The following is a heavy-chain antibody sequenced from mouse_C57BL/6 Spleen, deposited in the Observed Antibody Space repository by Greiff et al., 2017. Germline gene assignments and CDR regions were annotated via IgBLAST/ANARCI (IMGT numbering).Heavy chain of an antibody. CDR3: ARVPYYYGSSYWYFDV. Sequence: VQLQQSGPELVKPGASVKIPCKASGYTFTDYNMDWVKQSHGKSLEWIGDINPNNGGTIYNQKFKGKATLTVDKSSSTAYMELRSLTSENTAVYYCARVPYYYGSSYWYFDVWGTGTTVTVSS. D-gene: IGHD1-1*01. CDR2: INPNNGGT. CDR1: GYTFTDYN. J-gene: IGHJ1*03. V-gene: IGHV1-18*01.